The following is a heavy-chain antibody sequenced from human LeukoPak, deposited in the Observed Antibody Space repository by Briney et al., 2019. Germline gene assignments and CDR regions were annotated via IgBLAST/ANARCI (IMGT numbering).Heavy chain of an antibody. Sequence: PSETLSLTCAVYGGSFSGYYWSWIRQPPGKGLEWIGEINHSGSTNYNPSLKSRVTISADTSKNQFSLKLSSVTAADTAVYYCARVDTYIVVVVAATHNWFDPWGQGTLVTVSS. J-gene: IGHJ5*02. D-gene: IGHD2-15*01. V-gene: IGHV4-34*01. CDR2: INHSGST. CDR3: ARVDTYIVVVVAATHNWFDP. CDR1: GGSFSGYY.